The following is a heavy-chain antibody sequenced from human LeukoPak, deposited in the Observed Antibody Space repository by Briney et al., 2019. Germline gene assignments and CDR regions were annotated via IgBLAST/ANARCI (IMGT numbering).Heavy chain of an antibody. D-gene: IGHD2-21*02. CDR1: GFTVSSNY. V-gene: IGHV3-53*04. Sequence: PGGSLRLSCAASGFTVSSNYMSWVRQAPGQGLEWVSVIYSGGSTYYADSVKGRFTISRHNSKNTLYLQMNSLRAEDTAVYYCARSHSDANFDYWGQGTLVTVSS. CDR3: ARSHSDANFDY. J-gene: IGHJ4*02. CDR2: IYSGGST.